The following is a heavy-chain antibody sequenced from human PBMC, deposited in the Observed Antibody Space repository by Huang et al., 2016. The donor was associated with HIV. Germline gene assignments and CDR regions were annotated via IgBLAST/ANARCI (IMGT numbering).Heavy chain of an antibody. CDR3: ARRVSSSSGYFDY. CDR1: GYSFSSYW. D-gene: IGHD6-6*01. Sequence: VQLVQSGAEVKKPGESLKISCKGSGYSFSSYWIAWVRQMPGKGLEWMGIIFPDDSDTTYSPSFEGQVTISADKSIGTAYLQWSSLKASDTAMYYCARRVSSSSGYFDYWGQGSLVTVSS. CDR2: IFPDDSDT. J-gene: IGHJ4*02. V-gene: IGHV5-51*01.